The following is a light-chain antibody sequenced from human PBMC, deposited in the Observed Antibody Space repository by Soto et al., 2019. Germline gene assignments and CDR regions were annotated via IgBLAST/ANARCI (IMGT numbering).Light chain of an antibody. Sequence: EIVIRQSPGTLSVSPWERATLSCRASQSVSISLAWYQQKPGQAPRLLIYVASNRATGIPDRFSGSGSGTDFTLTISSLEPEDFAVYYCQQYGSSGTFGQGTKVDIK. J-gene: IGKJ1*01. CDR2: VAS. CDR1: QSVSIS. CDR3: QQYGSSGT. V-gene: IGKV3-20*01.